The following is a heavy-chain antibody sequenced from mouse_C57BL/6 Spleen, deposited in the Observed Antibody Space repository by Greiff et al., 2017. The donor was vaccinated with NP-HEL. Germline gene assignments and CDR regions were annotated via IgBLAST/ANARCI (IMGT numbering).Heavy chain of an antibody. CDR2: IHPNSGST. CDR1: GYTFTSYW. J-gene: IGHJ2*01. D-gene: IGHD2-3*01. CDR3: ARSDGYYSYFDY. Sequence: QVQLQQPGAELVKPGASVKLSCKASGYTFTSYWMHWVKQRPGQGLEWIGMIHPNSGSTNYNEKFKSKATLTVEKSSSTAYMQLSSLTSEDSAVYYCARSDGYYSYFDYWGQGTTLTVSS. V-gene: IGHV1-64*01.